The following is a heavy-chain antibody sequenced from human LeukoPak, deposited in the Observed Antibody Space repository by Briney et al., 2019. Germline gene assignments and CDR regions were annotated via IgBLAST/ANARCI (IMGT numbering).Heavy chain of an antibody. V-gene: IGHV3-23*01. J-gene: IGHJ4*02. CDR2: INENDGGT. Sequence: GGPLRLSCAASGFAFRDYAMNWVRQAPGKGLEWVSSINENDGGTSYADSVKGRFTISRDNSRDTLYLQMNSLRDEDTAVYYCARSTLWFGADYWGQGTLVTVSS. CDR3: ARSTLWFGADY. D-gene: IGHD3-10*01. CDR1: GFAFRDYA.